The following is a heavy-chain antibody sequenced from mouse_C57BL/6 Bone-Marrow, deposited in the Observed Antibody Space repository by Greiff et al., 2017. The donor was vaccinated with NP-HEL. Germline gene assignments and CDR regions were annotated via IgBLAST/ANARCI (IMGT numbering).Heavy chain of an antibody. J-gene: IGHJ4*01. Sequence: EVQLVESGGGLVQPKGSLKLSCAASGFTFNTYAMHWVRQAPGKGLEWVARIRSKSSNYATYYADSVKDRFTISRDDSQSMLYLQMNNLKTEDTAMYYCVRDDHIYDYDRRIYAMDYWGQGTSVTVSS. CDR3: VRDDHIYDYDRRIYAMDY. CDR2: IRSKSSNYAT. V-gene: IGHV10-3*01. CDR1: GFTFNTYA. D-gene: IGHD2-4*01.